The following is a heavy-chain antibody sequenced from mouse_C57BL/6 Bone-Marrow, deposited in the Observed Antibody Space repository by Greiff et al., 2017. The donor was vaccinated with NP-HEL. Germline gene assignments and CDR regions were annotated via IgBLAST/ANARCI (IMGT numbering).Heavy chain of an antibody. D-gene: IGHD4-1*01. CDR1: GYTFTSYT. J-gene: IGHJ2*01. CDR3: AIGTGTHFDY. CDR2: INPRSGYT. V-gene: IGHV1-4*01. Sequence: QVQLQQSGAELARPGASVKMSCKASGYTFTSYTMHWVKQRPGQGLEWIGYINPRSGYTKYNQKFKDKATLTADKSSSTAYMQLSSLTSEDSAVYCCAIGTGTHFDYWGQGTTLTVSS.